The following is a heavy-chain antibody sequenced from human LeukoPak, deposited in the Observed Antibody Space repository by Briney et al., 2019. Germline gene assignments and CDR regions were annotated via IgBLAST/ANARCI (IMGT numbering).Heavy chain of an antibody. CDR2: ISCGDTST. V-gene: IGHV3-23*01. CDR3: AKTLIGGNTHSDY. D-gene: IGHD4-23*01. CDR1: GFIFSSYA. J-gene: IGHJ4*02. Sequence: GGSLRLSCAASGFIFSSYAMNWVRHAPGKGLEWVSTISCGDTSTFYADSVKGRFTISRDNSKNSLYLLMNTLRAEDTAVYYCAKTLIGGNTHSDYWGQGTLVTVSS.